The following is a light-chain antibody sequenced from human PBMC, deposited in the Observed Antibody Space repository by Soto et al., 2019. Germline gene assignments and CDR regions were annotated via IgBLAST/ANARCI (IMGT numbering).Light chain of an antibody. V-gene: IGKV1-5*03. CDR3: QHYNSYSEA. Sequence: IQLTQSPSTLSASVGDRVTITCRASQSIKTWLAWYQRKPGRAPKLLIYKASTLKGGVPSRFSGSGSGTEFTLTISSLQPDDFATYYCQHYNSYSEAFGQGTKVDIK. CDR2: KAS. CDR1: QSIKTW. J-gene: IGKJ1*01.